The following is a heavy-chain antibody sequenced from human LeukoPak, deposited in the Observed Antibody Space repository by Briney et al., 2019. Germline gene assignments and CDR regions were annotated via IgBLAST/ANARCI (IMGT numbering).Heavy chain of an antibody. D-gene: IGHD1-26*01. CDR2: MVVGSGNT. Sequence: GTSVKVSCKSSGFTFTSSAVQWVRQARGQRLEWIGWMVVGSGNTNYAQKFQERVTITRDMSTSTAYMELSRLRSEDTAVYYCAAFGIVGVYWGQGTLVTVSS. V-gene: IGHV1-58*01. J-gene: IGHJ4*02. CDR3: AAFGIVGVY. CDR1: GFTFTSSA.